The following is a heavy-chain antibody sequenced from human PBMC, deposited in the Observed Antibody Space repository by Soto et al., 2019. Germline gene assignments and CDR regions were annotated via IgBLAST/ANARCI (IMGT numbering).Heavy chain of an antibody. D-gene: IGHD3-10*02. V-gene: IGHV1-69*01. J-gene: IGHJ6*02. CDR2: IIPMFGTT. CDR1: GGTFSNYA. Sequence: QVQLVQYGAEIKKTGSSVKVSCKASGGTFSNYAINWIRQAPGQGLEWMRGIIPMFGTTYYAQRFQGRVTITADESTSTAYMELSSLTAEDTAIFYCARDIAPVVRGVLSSGMDVWGQGTTVTVSS. CDR3: ARDIAPVVRGVLSSGMDV.